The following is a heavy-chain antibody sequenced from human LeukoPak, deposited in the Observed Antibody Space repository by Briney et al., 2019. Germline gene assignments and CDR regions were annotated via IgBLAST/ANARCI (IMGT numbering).Heavy chain of an antibody. D-gene: IGHD2-2*01. CDR2: ICSGADT. Sequence: GGSLRLSCAASGFTFSSYSMTWVRQAPGKGLEWVSLICSGADTYYADSVKGRFSISRDDSKNMVYLQMNTLRVEDTAVYYCARLIVVIPAATRDHWGQGTLVTVSS. CDR1: GFTFSSYS. V-gene: IGHV3-66*01. CDR3: ARLIVVIPAATRDH. J-gene: IGHJ4*02.